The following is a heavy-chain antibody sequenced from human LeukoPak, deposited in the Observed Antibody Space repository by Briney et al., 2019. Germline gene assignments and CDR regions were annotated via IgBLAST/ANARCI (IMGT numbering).Heavy chain of an antibody. CDR3: ARVLYSSSWLYYYYYMDV. V-gene: IGHV1-18*01. CDR1: GYIFTNFG. J-gene: IGHJ6*03. D-gene: IGHD6-13*01. Sequence: ASVKVSCKASGYIFTNFGISWVRQARGQGLEWMGWISAYNGNTNYAQKLQGRVTMTTDTSTSTAYMELRSLRSDDTAVYYCARVLYSSSWLYYYYYMDVWGKGTTVTISS. CDR2: ISAYNGNT.